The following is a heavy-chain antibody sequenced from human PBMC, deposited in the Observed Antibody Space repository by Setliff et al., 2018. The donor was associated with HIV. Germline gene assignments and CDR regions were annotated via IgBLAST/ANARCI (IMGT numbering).Heavy chain of an antibody. D-gene: IGHD1-7*01. CDR1: GDSISRGPYY. J-gene: IGHJ5*02. CDR3: ARMDITGTWRWFDP. CDR2: VYSNGDT. Sequence: SETLSLTCTVSGDSISRGPYYWSWIRQSAGRGLEWIGRVYSNGDTNYNPSLRSRVIISVDRSKNQFFLKLNSVTAADTAIYYCARMDITGTWRWFDPWGLGTLVTVS. V-gene: IGHV4-61*02.